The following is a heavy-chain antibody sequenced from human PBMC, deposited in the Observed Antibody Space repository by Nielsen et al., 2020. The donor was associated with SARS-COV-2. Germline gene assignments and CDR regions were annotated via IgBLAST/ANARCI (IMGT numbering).Heavy chain of an antibody. CDR2: INHSGST. J-gene: IGHJ3*02. Sequence: SETLSLTCAVYGGSFSGYYWSWIRQPPGKGLEWIGEINHSGSTNYNPSLKSRVTISVDTSKNQFSLKLSSVTAADTAVYYCARLVGATTSRGDAFDIWGQGTMVTVSS. CDR3: ARLVGATTSRGDAFDI. CDR1: GGSFSGYY. V-gene: IGHV4-34*01. D-gene: IGHD1-26*01.